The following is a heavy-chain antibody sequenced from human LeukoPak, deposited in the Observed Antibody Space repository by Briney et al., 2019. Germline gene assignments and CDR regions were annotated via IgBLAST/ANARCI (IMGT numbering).Heavy chain of an antibody. J-gene: IGHJ5*02. V-gene: IGHV3-30*03. CDR1: GFYFRDYG. Sequence: GGSLRLSCAASGFYFRDYGMHWVRQAPGKGLEWVAITSHDGSNKYYADSVKGRFTISRDNSKYTVNLQMNSLRAEDTAVYYCARGATDVTRWFDPWGQGTRVTVSS. CDR3: ARGATDVTRWFDP. D-gene: IGHD1-1*01. CDR2: TSHDGSNK.